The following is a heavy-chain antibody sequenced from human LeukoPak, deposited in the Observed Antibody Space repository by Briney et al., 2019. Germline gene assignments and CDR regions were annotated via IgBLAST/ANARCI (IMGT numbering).Heavy chain of an antibody. CDR3: AKKFEYSSSSTLWKYGMDV. V-gene: IGHV3-23*01. Sequence: GGSLRLSCAASGFTFSSYAMSWVRQAPGKGLEWVSAISGSGGSTYYADSVKGRFTISRDNSKNTLYLQMNSLRAEDTAVYYCAKKFEYSSSSTLWKYGMDVWGQGTTVTVSS. J-gene: IGHJ6*02. CDR1: GFTFSSYA. D-gene: IGHD6-6*01. CDR2: ISGSGGST.